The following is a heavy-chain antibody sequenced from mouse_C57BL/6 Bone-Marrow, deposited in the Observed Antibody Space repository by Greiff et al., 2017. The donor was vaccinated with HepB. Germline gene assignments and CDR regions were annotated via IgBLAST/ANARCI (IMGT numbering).Heavy chain of an antibody. CDR2: IYPGSGST. D-gene: IGHD2-4*01. CDR1: GYTFTSYW. Sequence: VQLQQPGAELVKPGASVKMSCKASGYTFTSYWITWVKQRPGQGLEWIGDIYPGSGSTNYNEKFKSKATLTVDTSSSTAYMQLSSLTSEDSAVYYCIYYDYDVDYFDYWGQGTTLTVAS. J-gene: IGHJ2*01. V-gene: IGHV1-55*01. CDR3: IYYDYDVDYFDY.